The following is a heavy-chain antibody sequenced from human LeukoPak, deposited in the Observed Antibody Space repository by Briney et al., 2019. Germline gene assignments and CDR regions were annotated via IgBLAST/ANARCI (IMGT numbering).Heavy chain of an antibody. CDR2: IYYSGST. CDR1: GGSISSSSYY. V-gene: IGHV4-39*01. D-gene: IGHD2-2*02. CDR3: ARQRWENCSSTSCYTVYYYYMDV. Sequence: PSETLSLTCTVSGGSISSSSYYWGWIRQPPGKGLEWIGSIYYSGSTYYNPSLKSRVTISVDTSKNQFSLKLSSVTAADTAVYYCARQRWENCSSTSCYTVYYYYMDVWGKGTTVTVSS. J-gene: IGHJ6*03.